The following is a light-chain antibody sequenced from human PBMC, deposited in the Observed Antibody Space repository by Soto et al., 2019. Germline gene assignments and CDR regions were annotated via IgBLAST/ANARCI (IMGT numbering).Light chain of an antibody. CDR2: GAS. V-gene: IGKV3-20*01. CDR1: QRISNYY. CDR3: QQYGSSPLT. J-gene: IGKJ4*01. Sequence: EIVLTQSPDTLSLSSGERATLSCRASQRISNYYLAWYHQKPDQAPRLLIYGASSRATGVPDRFSGSGSGTDFTLTISRLEPEDFAVYYCQQYGSSPLTFGGGTKVDIK.